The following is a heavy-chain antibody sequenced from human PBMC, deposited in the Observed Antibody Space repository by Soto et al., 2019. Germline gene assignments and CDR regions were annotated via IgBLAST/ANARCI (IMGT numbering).Heavy chain of an antibody. CDR3: ARGPRVSSTGTGAH. Sequence: GGSLRLSCSVSGFTFSAYWTHWVRQVPGKGLTWVSRISDGGSTATYADSVKGRFVISRDNAKNSLYLEMNTLRADDSGLYYCARGPRVSSTGTGAHWGRGTLVTVSS. V-gene: IGHV3-74*01. CDR2: ISDGGSTA. CDR1: GFTFSAYW. J-gene: IGHJ4*02. D-gene: IGHD1-1*01.